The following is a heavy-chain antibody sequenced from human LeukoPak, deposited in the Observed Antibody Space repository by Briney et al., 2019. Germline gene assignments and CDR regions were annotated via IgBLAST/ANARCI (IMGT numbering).Heavy chain of an antibody. Sequence: SPSETLTLTCSVSGGSISSGSYFWAWIRQPPGKGLEWIGSISYSGSTYFNPSLKSRVTISVDTSKNQFSLKLSSVTAADTAVYYCAIALGVRGVTNWFDPWGQGTLVTVSS. V-gene: IGHV4-39*07. J-gene: IGHJ5*02. CDR3: AIALGVRGVTNWFDP. CDR1: GGSISSGSYF. CDR2: ISYSGST. D-gene: IGHD3-10*01.